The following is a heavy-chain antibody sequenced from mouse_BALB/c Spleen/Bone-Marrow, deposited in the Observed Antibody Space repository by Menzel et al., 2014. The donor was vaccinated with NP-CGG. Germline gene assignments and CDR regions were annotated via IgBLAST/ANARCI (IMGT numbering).Heavy chain of an antibody. CDR1: GYTFTSYV. J-gene: IGHJ4*01. V-gene: IGHV1-14*01. D-gene: IGHD4-1*02. CDR2: INPYNDGT. Sequence: VQLKQSGPELVKPEASVKMSCKASGYTFTSYVMHWVKQKPGQGLEWIGYINPYNDGTKYNEKFKGKATLTSDKSSSTAYMELSSLTSEDSAVYYCASHNWDYAMDYWGQGTSVTVSS. CDR3: ASHNWDYAMDY.